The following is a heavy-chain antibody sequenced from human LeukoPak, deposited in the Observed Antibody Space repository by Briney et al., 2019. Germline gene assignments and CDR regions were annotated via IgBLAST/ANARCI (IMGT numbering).Heavy chain of an antibody. J-gene: IGHJ3*02. CDR2: IYPGDSDT. CDR3: ASRPTFGDDAFDI. V-gene: IGHV5-51*01. D-gene: IGHD3-16*01. CDR1: GYSFTSYW. Sequence: GESLKISCKGSGYSFTSYWIVWVRQMPGKGLEWMGIIYPGDSDTRYSPSFQGQVTISADKSISTAYLQWSSLKASDTAMYYCASRPTFGDDAFDIWGQGTMVTVSS.